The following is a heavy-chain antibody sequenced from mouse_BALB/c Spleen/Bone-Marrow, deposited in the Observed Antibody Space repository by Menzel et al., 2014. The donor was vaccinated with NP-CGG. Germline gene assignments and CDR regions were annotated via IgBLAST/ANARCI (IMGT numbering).Heavy chain of an antibody. CDR3: AQTGSAS. V-gene: IGHV1-9*01. J-gene: IGHJ3*01. CDR1: GYRFSNYW. Sequence: QVQLKQSGAELMKPGASVKISCKATGYRFSNYWIEWVKQRPGHGLEWVGEMLPGSTNTNYNEKFKDKATFTAGTSSNTAYMQLSSLTSEDSAVYYCAQTGSASWGQGTLVTVSA. CDR2: MLPGSTNT. D-gene: IGHD4-1*01.